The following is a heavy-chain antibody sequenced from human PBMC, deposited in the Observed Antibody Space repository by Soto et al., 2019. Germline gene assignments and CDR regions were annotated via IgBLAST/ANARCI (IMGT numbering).Heavy chain of an antibody. CDR1: GGSISSYY. J-gene: IGHJ4*02. CDR3: ASSSRITLFDY. CDR2: IYYSGST. Sequence: ETLSLTCTVSGGSISSYYWSWIRQPPGKGLEWIGYIYYSGSTNYNPSLKSRVTISVDTSKNQFSLKLSSVTAADTAVYYCASSSRITLFDYWGQGTLVTVSS. D-gene: IGHD3-10*01. V-gene: IGHV4-59*08.